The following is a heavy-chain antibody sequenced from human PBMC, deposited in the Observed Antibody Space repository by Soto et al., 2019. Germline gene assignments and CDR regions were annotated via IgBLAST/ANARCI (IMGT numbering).Heavy chain of an antibody. CDR2: ISGSGGST. Sequence: EVQLLESGGGLVQPGGSLRLSCAASGFTFSSYAMSWVRQAPGKGLEGVSAISGSGGSTYYADSVKGRFTISRDNSKNTLYLQMNSLRAEDTAVYYCEKASGWFGEFDYWGQGTLVTVSS. V-gene: IGHV3-23*01. CDR1: GFTFSSYA. D-gene: IGHD3-10*01. J-gene: IGHJ4*02. CDR3: EKASGWFGEFDY.